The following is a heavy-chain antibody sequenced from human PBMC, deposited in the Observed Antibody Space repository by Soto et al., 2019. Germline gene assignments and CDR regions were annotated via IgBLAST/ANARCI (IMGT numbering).Heavy chain of an antibody. CDR3: ARGPPVVPAAIAHPTDNWFDP. Sequence: SVKVSCKASGGTFSSYTISWVRQAPGQGLEWMGRIIPILGIANYAQKFQGRVTITADKSTSTAYMELSSLRSEDTAVYYCARGPPVVPAAIAHPTDNWFDPWG. D-gene: IGHD2-2*02. V-gene: IGHV1-69*02. CDR1: GGTFSSYT. CDR2: IIPILGIA. J-gene: IGHJ5*02.